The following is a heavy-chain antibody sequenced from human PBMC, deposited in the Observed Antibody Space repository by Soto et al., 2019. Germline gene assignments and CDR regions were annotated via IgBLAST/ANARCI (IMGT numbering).Heavy chain of an antibody. D-gene: IGHD2-15*01. CDR2: IYHSGST. CDR1: GGSISSGGYS. CDR3: ASGQVVAAQH. V-gene: IGHV4-30-2*01. J-gene: IGHJ4*02. Sequence: QLQLQESGSGLVKPSQTLSLTCAVSGGSISSGGYSWSWIRQPPGKGLEWIGYIYHSGSTYYNPSLQSRVTLSVDRSKNQFSLKLSSVPAADTAVHYCASGQVVAAQHWGQGTLVTVSS.